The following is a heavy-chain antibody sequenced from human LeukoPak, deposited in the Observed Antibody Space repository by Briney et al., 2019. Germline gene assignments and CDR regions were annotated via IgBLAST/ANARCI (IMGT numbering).Heavy chain of an antibody. D-gene: IGHD6-19*01. J-gene: IGHJ2*01. CDR3: ARDPRLYSSGWYDFCYFDL. CDR1: GFTFISYE. Sequence: GGSLRLSCAASGFTFISYEMNWVRQAPGKGLEWVSYISRSGSTRYYADSVKGRFTISRDNAKNSLYLQMNSLRAEDTAVYYCARDPRLYSSGWYDFCYFDLWGRGTLVTVSS. CDR2: ISRSGSTR. V-gene: IGHV3-48*03.